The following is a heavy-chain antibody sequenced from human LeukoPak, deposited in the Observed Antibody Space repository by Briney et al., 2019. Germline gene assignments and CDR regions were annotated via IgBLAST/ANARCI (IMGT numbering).Heavy chain of an antibody. J-gene: IGHJ5*02. V-gene: IGHV3-74*01. D-gene: IGHD6-19*01. CDR3: APVAVAGKVS. Sequence: QPGGSLRLSCAASGFTFSSYSMHWVRQAPGKGLVWVSRISNDGTTTNYADSVKGRFTISRDNALNTLYLQMNSLRAEDTALYYRAPVAVAGKVSWGPGNLVTVSS. CDR1: GFTFSSYS. CDR2: ISNDGTTT.